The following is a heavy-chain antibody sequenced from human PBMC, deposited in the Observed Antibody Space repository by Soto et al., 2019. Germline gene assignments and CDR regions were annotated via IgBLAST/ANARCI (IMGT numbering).Heavy chain of an antibody. V-gene: IGHV1-69*02. J-gene: IGHJ4*02. Sequence: QVQLVQSGAEVKKPGSSVKVSCKASGGTFSSYTISWVRQAPGQGLEWMGRIIPILGIANYAQKFQGRVTITADKSTSTAYMELRSMRSEDTAVYYCASRYYSSAYWGQGTLVTVSS. CDR1: GGTFSSYT. CDR2: IIPILGIA. D-gene: IGHD2-2*01. CDR3: ASRYYSSAY.